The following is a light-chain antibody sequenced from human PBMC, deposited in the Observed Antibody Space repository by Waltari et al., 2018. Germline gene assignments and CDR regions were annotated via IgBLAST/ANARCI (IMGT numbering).Light chain of an antibody. CDR1: NSDVGGNNF. CDR3: SSYTSSGTWV. J-gene: IGLJ3*02. CDR2: DVS. Sequence: QSALTQPSSVSGSPGQSIAISCTGTNSDVGGNNFVSWYQHHPGKAPKLIIYDVSERPSGVSNRFSGSKSGNTASLTISGLQPEDEADFYCSSYTSSGTWVFGGGTKLTVL. V-gene: IGLV2-14*03.